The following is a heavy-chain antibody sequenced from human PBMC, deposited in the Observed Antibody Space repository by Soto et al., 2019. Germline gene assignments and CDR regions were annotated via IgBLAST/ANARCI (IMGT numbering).Heavy chain of an antibody. CDR3: ARRRPIGYYNY. CDR2: IGSSSSYI. D-gene: IGHD3-22*01. CDR1: GFPFSDYY. Sequence: QVQLVEFGGDLVKPGGSLRLSCAASGFPFSDYYMSWIRQAPGKGLEWVSSIGSSSSYINYEDSVKGRFTISRDNAKNSLYLQMNSLRAEDTAVYYCARRRPIGYYNYWGQGPLVTVSA. V-gene: IGHV3-11*05. J-gene: IGHJ4*02.